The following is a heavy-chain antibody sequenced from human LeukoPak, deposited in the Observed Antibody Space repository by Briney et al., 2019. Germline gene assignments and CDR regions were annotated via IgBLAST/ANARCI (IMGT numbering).Heavy chain of an antibody. V-gene: IGHV4-39*01. CDR2: IYYSGST. D-gene: IGHD1-26*01. CDR3: ARLDNGRGAFDY. Sequence: SSETLSLTCTVSGGSISSSSYYWGWIRQPPGKGLEWIGSIYYSGSTYYNPSLKSRVTISVDTSKNQFSLKLSSVTAADTAVYYCARLDNGRGAFDYWGQGTLVTVSS. CDR1: GGSISSSSYY. J-gene: IGHJ4*02.